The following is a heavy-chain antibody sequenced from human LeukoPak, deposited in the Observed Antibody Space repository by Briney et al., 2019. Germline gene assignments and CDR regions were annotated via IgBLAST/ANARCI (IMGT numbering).Heavy chain of an antibody. Sequence: PGGSLRLSCAASGFTFSSYAMHWVRQAPGKGLEWVAVISYDGSNKYYADSVKGRFTISRDNSKNTLYLQMNSLRAEDTAVYYCARDTPIVVVPAAMYGSSRDYGMDVWGQGTTVTVSS. V-gene: IGHV3-30*04. D-gene: IGHD2-2*01. J-gene: IGHJ6*02. CDR3: ARDTPIVVVPAAMYGSSRDYGMDV. CDR1: GFTFSSYA. CDR2: ISYDGSNK.